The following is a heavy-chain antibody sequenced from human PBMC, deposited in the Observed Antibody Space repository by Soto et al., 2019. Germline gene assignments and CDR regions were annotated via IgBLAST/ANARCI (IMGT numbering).Heavy chain of an antibody. V-gene: IGHV5-51*01. CDR3: ARLPPYDSGPLLLDV. J-gene: IGHJ6*02. CDR1: GYSFTNYW. CDR2: IYPHDSDL. Sequence: GESLKISCKGSGYSFTNYWIGWVRQMPGKGLEWMAIIYPHDSDLKYGPSFQGRVTISADKSISTAYLQWSSLQASDTATYYCARLPPYDSGPLLLDVWGQGTTVTVYS. D-gene: IGHD6-19*01.